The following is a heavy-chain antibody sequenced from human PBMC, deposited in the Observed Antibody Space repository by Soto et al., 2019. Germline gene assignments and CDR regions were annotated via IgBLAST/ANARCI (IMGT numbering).Heavy chain of an antibody. CDR3: AKGIVYYYDSSGYFAY. V-gene: IGHV3-23*01. CDR1: GFTFRSYA. CDR2: ISGSGGST. J-gene: IGHJ4*02. D-gene: IGHD3-22*01. Sequence: PGGSLRLSCAASGFTFRSYAMSWVRQAPGKGLEWVSAISGSGGSTYYADSVKGRFTISRDNSKNTMYLQMNSLRAEDTAVYYCAKGIVYYYDSSGYFAYWAQATMVTVSP.